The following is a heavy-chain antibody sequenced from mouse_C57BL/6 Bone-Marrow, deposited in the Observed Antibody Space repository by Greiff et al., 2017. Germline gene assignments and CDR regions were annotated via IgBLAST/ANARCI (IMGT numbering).Heavy chain of an antibody. V-gene: IGHV1-26*01. Sequence: EVQLQQSGPELVKPGASVKISCKASGYTFTDYYMNWVKQRHGKSLEWIGDINPNNGGTSSNQKVKGKATLTVDKAYSTAYMELRSLTSEDSSVYYCARRLERDGYVDVWGTGTTVTVSS. J-gene: IGHJ1*03. CDR1: GYTFTDYY. D-gene: IGHD2-4*01. CDR3: ARRLERDGYVDV. CDR2: INPNNGGT.